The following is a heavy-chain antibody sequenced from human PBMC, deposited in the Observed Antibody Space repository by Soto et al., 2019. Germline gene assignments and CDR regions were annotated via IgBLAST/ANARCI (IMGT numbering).Heavy chain of an antibody. Sequence: QVQLVESGGGVVQPGRSLRLSCAASGFTFSSYAMHWVRQAPGKGLEWVAVISYDGSNKYYADSVKGRFTISRDNSQYTLYLQMNSLRAEDTAVYYCARARDIVLVPAAMDVWGQGTTVTVSS. J-gene: IGHJ6*02. CDR2: ISYDGSNK. CDR1: GFTFSSYA. D-gene: IGHD2-2*01. V-gene: IGHV3-30-3*01. CDR3: ARARDIVLVPAAMDV.